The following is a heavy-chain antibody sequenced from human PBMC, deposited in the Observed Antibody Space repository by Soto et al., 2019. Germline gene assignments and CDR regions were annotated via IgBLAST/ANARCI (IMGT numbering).Heavy chain of an antibody. D-gene: IGHD2-21*02. Sequence: SLTCTVSGGSISSYYWSWIRQPPGKGLEWIGYIYYSGSTNYNPSLKSRVTISVDTSKNQFSLKLSSVTAADTAVYYCARSHGGNFDAFDIWGQGTMVTVSS. CDR1: GGSISSYY. J-gene: IGHJ3*02. V-gene: IGHV4-59*01. CDR3: ARSHGGNFDAFDI. CDR2: IYYSGST.